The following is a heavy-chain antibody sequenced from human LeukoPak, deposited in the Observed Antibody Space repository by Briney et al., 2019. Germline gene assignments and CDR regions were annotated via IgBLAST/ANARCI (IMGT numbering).Heavy chain of an antibody. CDR1: GYNFTNYW. J-gene: IGHJ4*02. CDR2: IYPGDSDT. Sequence: GESLKISCKGSGYNFTNYWIGWVRQMPGKGLEWMGIIYPGDSDTRYSPSFQGQVTISADKSISTAYLQWSSLKASDTAMYYCAREHDYGDYPSDYWGQGTLVTVSS. CDR3: AREHDYGDYPSDY. D-gene: IGHD4-17*01. V-gene: IGHV5-51*01.